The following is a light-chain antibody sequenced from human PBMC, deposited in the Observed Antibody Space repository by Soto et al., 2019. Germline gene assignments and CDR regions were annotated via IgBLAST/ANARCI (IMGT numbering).Light chain of an antibody. CDR1: SSDVGGYNY. Sequence: QSALTQPASVSGSPGQSITISCTGTSSDVGGYNYVSWHQQHPGKAPKLMIYEVSNRPSGVSNRFSGSKSGNTASLTISGLQAEDEAYYYCSSYTSTSTLVFGTGTKLTVL. V-gene: IGLV2-14*01. CDR3: SSYTSTSTLV. CDR2: EVS. J-gene: IGLJ1*01.